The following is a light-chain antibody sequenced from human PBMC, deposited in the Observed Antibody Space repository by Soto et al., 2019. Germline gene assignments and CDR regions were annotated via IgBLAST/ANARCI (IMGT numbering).Light chain of an antibody. CDR2: RNN. V-gene: IGLV1-47*01. CDR3: CSFAVGSTLV. CDR1: SSNIGSNY. J-gene: IGLJ2*01. Sequence: QSVLTQPPSASGTPGQRVTISCSGSSSNIGSNYVYWYQQLPGTAPKLLIYRNNQRPSGVPDRFSGSKSGTSASLAISGLRSEDEADYYCCSFAVGSTLVFGGGTKLTVL.